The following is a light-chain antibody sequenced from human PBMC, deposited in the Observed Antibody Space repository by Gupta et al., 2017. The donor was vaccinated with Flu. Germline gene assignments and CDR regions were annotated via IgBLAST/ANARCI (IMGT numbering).Light chain of an antibody. CDR1: SSDVGGYNY. V-gene: IGLV2-14*01. CDR2: EVI. Sequence: QSALTQPASVSGSPGQLITISCTGTSSDVGGYNYVSWYQHHPGKAPKLMIYEVINRPSGVSNRFSGSKSGNTASLTISGLQAEDEADYYCSSYTSSNSLEFGGGTKLTVL. CDR3: SSYTSSNSLE. J-gene: IGLJ3*02.